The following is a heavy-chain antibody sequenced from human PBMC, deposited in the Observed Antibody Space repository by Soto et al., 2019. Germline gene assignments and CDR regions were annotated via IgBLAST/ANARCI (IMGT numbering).Heavy chain of an antibody. J-gene: IGHJ4*02. CDR1: GFTVSSNY. D-gene: IGHD6-6*01. Sequence: LRLSCAASGFTVSSNYMSWVRQAPGKGLEWVSVIYSGGSTYYADSVKGRFTISRDNSKNTLYLQMNSLRAEDTAVYYCARDYYSSSSPTRPYWGPGTLVTVYS. CDR3: ARDYYSSSSPTRPY. CDR2: IYSGGST. V-gene: IGHV3-53*01.